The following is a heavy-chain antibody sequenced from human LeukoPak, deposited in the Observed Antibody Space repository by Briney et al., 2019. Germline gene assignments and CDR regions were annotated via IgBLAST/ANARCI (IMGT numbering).Heavy chain of an antibody. D-gene: IGHD3-3*01. Sequence: PSETLSLTCAVSGYSIGSGNYWGWIRQPPGKGLEWIGSISHSGTTYYNPSLESRVTISLDTSRNQFSLKLSSVTAADTAVYYCARDTSPIVLFGVPLPFDYWGQGTLVTVSS. CDR2: ISHSGTT. CDR1: GYSIGSGNY. V-gene: IGHV4-38-2*02. CDR3: ARDTSPIVLFGVPLPFDY. J-gene: IGHJ4*02.